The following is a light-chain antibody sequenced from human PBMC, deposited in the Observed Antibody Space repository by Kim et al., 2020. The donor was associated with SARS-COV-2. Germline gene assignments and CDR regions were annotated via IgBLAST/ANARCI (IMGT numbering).Light chain of an antibody. J-gene: IGLJ2*01. V-gene: IGLV3-1*01. CDR2: QDN. Sequence: SYELTQPPSVSVSPGQTASITCSGDKLGNKYASWYQQKPGQSPVLVIYQDNKRPSGIPERFSGSNSGNTATLTISGTQAMDEADYYCQTWDSSIFFGGGTQLTVL. CDR3: QTWDSSIF. CDR1: KLGNKY.